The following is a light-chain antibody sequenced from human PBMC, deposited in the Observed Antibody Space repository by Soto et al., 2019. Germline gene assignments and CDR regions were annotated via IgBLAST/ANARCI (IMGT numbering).Light chain of an antibody. CDR2: KAS. J-gene: IGKJ2*01. V-gene: IGKV1-5*03. Sequence: DIQMTQSPSTLSASVGDTVTITCRASQSISTWLAWYQQKPREAPKLLIHKASNLEYGVPSRFSGSASGTEFTLAISSLQPDDFATYFCQQYDTYPLTFGQGTRLEIK. CDR3: QQYDTYPLT. CDR1: QSISTW.